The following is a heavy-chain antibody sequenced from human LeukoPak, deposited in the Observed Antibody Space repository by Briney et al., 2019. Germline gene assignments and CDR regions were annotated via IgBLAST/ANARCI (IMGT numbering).Heavy chain of an antibody. V-gene: IGHV4-38-2*02. Sequence: SETLSLTCTVSDYSIRNGYFWGWIRQPPGKGLEWIGSIYESGSTHYNPSLKSRVTISVDTSKNQFSLRLNSVTAADTAVYYCARDGPSDSGAFDVWGPGTLVTVSS. J-gene: IGHJ3*01. CDR3: ARDGPSDSGAFDV. D-gene: IGHD3-22*01. CDR2: IYESGST. CDR1: DYSIRNGYF.